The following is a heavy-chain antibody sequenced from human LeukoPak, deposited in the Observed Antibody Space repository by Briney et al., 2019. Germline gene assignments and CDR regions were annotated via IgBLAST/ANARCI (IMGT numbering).Heavy chain of an antibody. J-gene: IGHJ4*02. CDR1: GGTFISYA. V-gene: IGHV1-69*04. Sequence: ASVKVSCKASGGTFISYAISWVRQAPGQGLEWMGRIIPILGIANYAQKFQGRVTITADKSTSTAYMELSSLRSEDTAVYYCATDPYYYGSGSYYFDYWGQGTLVTVSS. D-gene: IGHD3-10*01. CDR2: IIPILGIA. CDR3: ATDPYYYGSGSYYFDY.